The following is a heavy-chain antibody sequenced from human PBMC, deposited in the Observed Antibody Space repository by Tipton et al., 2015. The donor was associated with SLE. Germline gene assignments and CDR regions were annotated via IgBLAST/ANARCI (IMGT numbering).Heavy chain of an antibody. D-gene: IGHD4-17*01. V-gene: IGHV4-39*07. CDR1: GGSISSSSYY. CDR2: INHSGST. CDR3: ARDRPRLRFKSGAFDI. Sequence: TLSLTCTVSGGSISSSSYYWSWIRRPPGKGLEWIGEINHSGSTNYNPSLKSRVTISVDTSKNQFSLKLSSVTAADTAVYYCARDRPRLRFKSGAFDIWGQGTMVTVSS. J-gene: IGHJ3*02.